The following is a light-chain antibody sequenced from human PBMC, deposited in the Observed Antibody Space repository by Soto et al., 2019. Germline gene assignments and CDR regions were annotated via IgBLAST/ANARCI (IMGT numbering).Light chain of an antibody. V-gene: IGKV3-15*01. CDR3: QQYNRWPPIT. CDR1: RSVGSN. J-gene: IGKJ5*01. CDR2: GTS. Sequence: EIMMTQSPDSLSVSPGDRATLSCRASRSVGSNLAWNQQKPGQAPRLLIYGTSIRATGIPARFSGSGSGTEFSLTISSLQSEDFAVYYCQQYNRWPPITFGQGTRLEIK.